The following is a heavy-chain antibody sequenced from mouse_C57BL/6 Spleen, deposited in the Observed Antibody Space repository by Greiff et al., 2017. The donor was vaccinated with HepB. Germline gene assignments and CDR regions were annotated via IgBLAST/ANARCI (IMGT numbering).Heavy chain of an antibody. CDR2: IDPSDSYT. Sequence: QVQLQQPGAELVMPGASVKLSCKASGYTFTSYWMHWVKQRPGQGLEWIGEIDPSDSYTNYKQKFKGKSKLTVDKSSSTAYMQPSSLTSEDSAVYYCARGITTVVDFDYWGQGTTLTVSS. CDR1: GYTFTSYW. CDR3: ARGITTVVDFDY. D-gene: IGHD1-1*01. J-gene: IGHJ2*01. V-gene: IGHV1-69*01.